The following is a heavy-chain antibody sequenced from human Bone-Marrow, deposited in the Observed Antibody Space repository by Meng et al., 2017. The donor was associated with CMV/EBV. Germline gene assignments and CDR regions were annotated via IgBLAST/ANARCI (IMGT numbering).Heavy chain of an antibody. V-gene: IGHV3-66*02. J-gene: IGHJ4*02. CDR3: ARGVAGSGYFDY. CDR1: GFTVSSNY. Sequence: GESLKISCAASGFTVSSNYMSWVRQAPGKGLEWVSVIYSGGSTYYADSVKGRFTISRDNSKNTLYLQMNSLRAEDTAVYYCARGVAGSGYFDYWGQGTLVNVSS. D-gene: IGHD3-22*01. CDR2: IYSGGST.